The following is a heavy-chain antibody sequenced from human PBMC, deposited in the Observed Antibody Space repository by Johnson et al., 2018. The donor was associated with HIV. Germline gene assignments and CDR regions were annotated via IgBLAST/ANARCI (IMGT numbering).Heavy chain of an antibody. Sequence: QVQLVESGGGLVQPGGSLRLSCAASGFTFSSYGMHWVRQAPGKGLEWVAVISYDGSNKYYADSVKGRFTISRDNSKNTLYLQMNSLRAEDTAVYYCARDPFGALDGDAFDNWGQGTMVTVSS. V-gene: IGHV3-30*03. CDR2: ISYDGSNK. J-gene: IGHJ3*02. CDR1: GFTFSSYG. CDR3: ARDPFGALDGDAFDN. D-gene: IGHD3-10*01.